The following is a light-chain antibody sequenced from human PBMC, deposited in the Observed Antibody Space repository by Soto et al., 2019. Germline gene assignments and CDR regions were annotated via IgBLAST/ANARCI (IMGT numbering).Light chain of an antibody. J-gene: IGLJ2*01. Sequence: QSVLPQPASLSGSPGQSITISCTGTSSDVGGYNYVSWYQQHPGKAPRLMIYGVSNRPLGVSYRFSGSKSGNTASLTISGLQSEDAGDYYCNSYASVNSPVLFGGGTKLTVL. CDR2: GVS. V-gene: IGLV2-14*03. CDR3: NSYASVNSPVL. CDR1: SSDVGGYNY.